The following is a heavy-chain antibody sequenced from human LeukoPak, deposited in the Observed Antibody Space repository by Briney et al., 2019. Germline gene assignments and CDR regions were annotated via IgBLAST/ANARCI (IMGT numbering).Heavy chain of an antibody. Sequence: PGGSLRLSCAATGLTVSSNFMNWVRQAPGKGLEWVSYISSSSSTIYYADSVKGRFTISRDNAKNSLYLQMNSLRAEDTAVYYCARDGIAAAGDYWGQGTLVTVSS. D-gene: IGHD6-13*01. CDR2: ISSSSSTI. CDR3: ARDGIAAAGDY. V-gene: IGHV3-48*01. CDR1: GLTVSSNF. J-gene: IGHJ4*02.